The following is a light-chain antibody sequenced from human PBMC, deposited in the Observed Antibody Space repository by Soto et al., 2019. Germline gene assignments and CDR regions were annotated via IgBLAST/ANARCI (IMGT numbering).Light chain of an antibody. V-gene: IGKV3-15*01. J-gene: IGKJ1*01. CDR2: GAS. CDR3: QQYNNWPRT. CDR1: QSVSSY. Sequence: EILMTQSPATLSVSPGERVTLSCRASQSVSSYLAWYQQKPGQPPRLLIYGASTRATGIPARFSGSGSGTEFTLTIGSLQSEDFAVYYCQQYNNWPRTFGQGAKVGIK.